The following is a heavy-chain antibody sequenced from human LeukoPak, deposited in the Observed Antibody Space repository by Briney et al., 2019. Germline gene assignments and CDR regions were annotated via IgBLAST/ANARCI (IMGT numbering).Heavy chain of an antibody. D-gene: IGHD3-22*01. V-gene: IGHV3-30-3*01. CDR1: GFTFSSYA. Sequence: GGSLRLSCAASGFTFSSYAMHWVRQAPGKGLEWVAVISYDGSNKYYADSVKGRFTISRDNSKNTLYLQMNSLRAEDTAVYYCAREVLYYYDSSGYSYWGQGTLVTVS. J-gene: IGHJ4*02. CDR3: AREVLYYYDSSGYSY. CDR2: ISYDGSNK.